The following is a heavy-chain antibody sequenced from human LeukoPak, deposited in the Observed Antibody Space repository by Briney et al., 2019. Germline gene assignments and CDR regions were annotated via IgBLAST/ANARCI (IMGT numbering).Heavy chain of an antibody. J-gene: IGHJ6*03. Sequence: GGSLRLSCAASGFTFNSYWMSWVRQAPGKGLEGVANIKQDGSEKYYVDSVKGRFTISRDNAKNSLYLQMNSLRAEDTAVYYCARGMTRPYYMDVWGKGTTVTVSS. CDR3: ARGMTRPYYMDV. CDR1: GFTFNSYW. CDR2: IKQDGSEK. V-gene: IGHV3-7*01.